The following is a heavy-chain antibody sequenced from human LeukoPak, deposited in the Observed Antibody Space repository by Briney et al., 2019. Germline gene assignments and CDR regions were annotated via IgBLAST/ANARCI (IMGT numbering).Heavy chain of an antibody. Sequence: GGSLRLSCAASGFTFSSYGMHWVRQAPGKGLEWVSYISSSSSTIYYADSVKGRFTISRDNAKNSLYLQMNSLGVDDTALYYCAKSLGGDYGSGSYYVVFDSWGQGTLVTVSS. CDR2: ISSSSSTI. D-gene: IGHD3-10*01. CDR3: AKSLGGDYGSGSYYVVFDS. V-gene: IGHV3-48*01. J-gene: IGHJ4*02. CDR1: GFTFSSYG.